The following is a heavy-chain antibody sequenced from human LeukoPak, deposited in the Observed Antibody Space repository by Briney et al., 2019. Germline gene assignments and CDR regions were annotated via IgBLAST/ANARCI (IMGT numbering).Heavy chain of an antibody. Sequence: SETLCLTCTVSGGSISSYYWSWIRQPPGKGLEWIGYIYYSGSTNYNPSLKSRVTISVDTSKNQFSLKLSSVTAADTAVYYCARERLGYYYYGMDVWGQGTTVTVSS. CDR3: ARERLGYYYYGMDV. D-gene: IGHD1-26*01. J-gene: IGHJ6*02. CDR2: IYYSGST. V-gene: IGHV4-59*01. CDR1: GGSISSYY.